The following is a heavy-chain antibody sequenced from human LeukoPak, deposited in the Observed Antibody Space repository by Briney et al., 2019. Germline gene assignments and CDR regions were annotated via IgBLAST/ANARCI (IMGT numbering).Heavy chain of an antibody. D-gene: IGHD3-22*01. CDR3: AKEGNSSGYHRPSRLY. V-gene: IGHV3-23*01. CDR1: GFTFSSYA. Sequence: GGSLRLSCAASGFTFSSYAMSWVRQAPGKGLEWVSAISGSGGSTYYADSVKGRFTISRDNSKNTLYLQMNSLRAEDTAVYYCAKEGNSSGYHRPSRLYWGQGTLVTVSS. CDR2: ISGSGGST. J-gene: IGHJ4*02.